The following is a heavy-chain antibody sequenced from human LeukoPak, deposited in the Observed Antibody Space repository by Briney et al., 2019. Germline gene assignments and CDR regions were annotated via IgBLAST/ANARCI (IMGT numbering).Heavy chain of an antibody. CDR1: GGSISSSSYY. J-gene: IGHJ4*02. D-gene: IGHD6-19*01. V-gene: IGHV4-39*01. CDR3: AIYRSGWYKFDY. CDR2: IYYSGST. Sequence: SETLSLTGTVSGGSISSSSYYWGWIRQPPGKGLEWIGSIYYSGSTYYNPSLKSRVTISVDTSKNQFSLKLSSVTAADTAVYYCAIYRSGWYKFDYWGQGTLVTVSS.